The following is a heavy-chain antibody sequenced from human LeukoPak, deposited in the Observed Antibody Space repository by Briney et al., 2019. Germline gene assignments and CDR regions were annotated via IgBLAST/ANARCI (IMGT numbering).Heavy chain of an antibody. CDR1: GGSIGTYY. J-gene: IGHJ6*03. V-gene: IGHV4-59*01. CDR2: IYHTGST. Sequence: SETLSLTCTVSGGSIGTYYWRWIRQSTGRGLEWIGYIYHTGSTNYNPSLQSRVTISVDTSKNQFSLKLSFVTAADTAVYYCVRDRHEPYDFWSGNGSKYYHHYVDVWGKGTTVTVS. D-gene: IGHD3-3*01. CDR3: VRDRHEPYDFWSGNGSKYYHHYVDV.